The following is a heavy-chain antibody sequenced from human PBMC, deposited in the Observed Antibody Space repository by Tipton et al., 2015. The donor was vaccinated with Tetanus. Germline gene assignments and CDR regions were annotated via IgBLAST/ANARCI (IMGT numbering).Heavy chain of an antibody. CDR2: IKSKTDGGTT. CDR1: GFTFSDYY. D-gene: IGHD1-26*01. V-gene: IGHV3-15*01. CDR3: TTSGIVGSGSRVDY. Sequence: SLRLSCAASGFTFSDYYMSWIRQAPGKGLEWVGRIKSKTDGGTTDYAARVKDRFSISRDDSKNTLFLLMNSLKIEDTAVYYCTTSGIVGSGSRVDYWGRGTLVTVSS. J-gene: IGHJ4*02.